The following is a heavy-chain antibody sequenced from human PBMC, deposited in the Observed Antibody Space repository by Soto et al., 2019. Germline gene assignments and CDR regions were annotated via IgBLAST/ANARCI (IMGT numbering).Heavy chain of an antibody. CDR1: GFTFSSYA. CDR2: ISGSGGST. Sequence: HPGGSLRLSCAASGFTFSSYAMSWVRQAPGKGLEWVSAISGSGGSTYYADSVKGRFTISRDNSKNTLYLQMNSLRAEDTAVYYCAKGLKSSGGSPMYYYYYGMDVWGQGTTVTVSS. D-gene: IGHD2-15*01. J-gene: IGHJ6*02. CDR3: AKGLKSSGGSPMYYYYYGMDV. V-gene: IGHV3-23*01.